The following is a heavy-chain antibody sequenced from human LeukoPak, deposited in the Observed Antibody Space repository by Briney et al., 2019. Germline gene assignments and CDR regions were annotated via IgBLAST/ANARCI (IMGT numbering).Heavy chain of an antibody. J-gene: IGHJ6*04. CDR2: IIPFFGTA. V-gene: IGHV1-69*06. CDR3: ARFPDIVVVPAAPRDYYYGMDV. Sequence: GSSVKVSCKASGGTFSSYAISWVRQAPGQGLEWMGGIIPFFGTANYAQKFQGRVTITADKSTSTAYMELSSLRSEDTAVYYCARFPDIVVVPAAPRDYYYGMDVWGKGPTVTVSS. CDR1: GGTFSSYA. D-gene: IGHD2-2*01.